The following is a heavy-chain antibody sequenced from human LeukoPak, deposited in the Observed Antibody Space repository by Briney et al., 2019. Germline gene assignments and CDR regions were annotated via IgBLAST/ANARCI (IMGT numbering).Heavy chain of an antibody. Sequence: SETLSLTCTVSGGSISSYYWSWIRQPPGRGLEWIGYIYYSGNTNYNPSLKSRVTISVDTSKNQFSLKLSSVTAADTAVYYCARGEHSSGYLFDYWGQGTLVTVSS. CDR3: ARGEHSSGYLFDY. J-gene: IGHJ4*02. CDR1: GGSISSYY. D-gene: IGHD3-22*01. CDR2: IYYSGNT. V-gene: IGHV4-59*01.